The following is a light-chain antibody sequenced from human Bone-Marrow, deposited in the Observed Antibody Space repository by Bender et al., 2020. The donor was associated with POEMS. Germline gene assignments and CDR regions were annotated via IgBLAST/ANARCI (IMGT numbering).Light chain of an antibody. CDR1: SSDLGGYNY. J-gene: IGLJ3*02. CDR2: EVS. V-gene: IGLV2-14*01. Sequence: QSALTQPASVSGSPGQSITISCTGTSSDLGGYNYVSWYQQHPGKAPKLLISEVSHRPSGVSNRFSGSKSGNTASLTISGLQAEDEADYYCSSYSGSSTRVLFGGGTKVTVL. CDR3: SSYSGSSTRVL.